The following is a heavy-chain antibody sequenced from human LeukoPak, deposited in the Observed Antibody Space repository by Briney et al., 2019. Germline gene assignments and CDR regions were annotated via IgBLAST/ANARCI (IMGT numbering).Heavy chain of an antibody. J-gene: IGHJ4*02. CDR2: ISYDGSNK. CDR3: AKGVGATRIFDY. D-gene: IGHD1-26*01. CDR1: GFTFSSYG. Sequence: ERSLRLSCVASGFTFSSYGMHWVRQAPGEGPEWVAFISYDGSNKYYADSVKGRFTISRDNSKNTLYLQMNSLRAEDTAMYYCAKGVGATRIFDYWGQGTLVTVSS. V-gene: IGHV3-30*18.